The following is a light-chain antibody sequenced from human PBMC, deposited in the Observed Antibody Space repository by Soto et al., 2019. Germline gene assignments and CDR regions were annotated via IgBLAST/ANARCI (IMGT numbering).Light chain of an antibody. CDR2: RNN. CDR3: SAWDDSLSGVV. Sequence: QSVLTQPPSASGTPGQRVTISCSGSSSNIGSNYVYWYQQLPGTAPKILIFRNNHRPSGVADQFSGGKSCASAALPISALRSDDDDDYYCSAWDDSLSGVVFGGGTKVTVL. J-gene: IGLJ2*01. V-gene: IGLV1-47*01. CDR1: SSNIGSNY.